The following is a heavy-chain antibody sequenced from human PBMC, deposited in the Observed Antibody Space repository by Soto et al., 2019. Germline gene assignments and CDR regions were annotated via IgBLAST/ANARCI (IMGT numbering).Heavy chain of an antibody. V-gene: IGHV4-4*02. Sequence: QLRESGPGLVQPSGTLSLTCDVSGDSLTNNHWWSWVRQAPGKGLEWIGEIWHTGRPNYNPSLKSRVAIFIDKSKNQFSLKLSSVTAADTAMYYGVRDSRTGCSSVNCYMHWGQGTLVSVSS. CDR1: GDSLTNNHW. CDR2: IWHTGRP. CDR3: VRDSRTGCSSVNCYMH. D-gene: IGHD2-15*01. J-gene: IGHJ4*02.